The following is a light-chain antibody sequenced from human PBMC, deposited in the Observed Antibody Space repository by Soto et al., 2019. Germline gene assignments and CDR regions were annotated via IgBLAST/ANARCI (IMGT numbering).Light chain of an antibody. CDR1: QTIGNK. J-gene: IGKJ1*01. V-gene: IGKV3-15*01. CDR3: QQYNGWPWT. Sequence: VLAQSPATLAVSRGERFTMSCRATQTIGNKLAWYLQRPGQAPRLLMYGASTRATDIPARFSGSGSGTEFTLTITGLQSEDFAVYYCQQYNGWPWTFGLGTKVDIK. CDR2: GAS.